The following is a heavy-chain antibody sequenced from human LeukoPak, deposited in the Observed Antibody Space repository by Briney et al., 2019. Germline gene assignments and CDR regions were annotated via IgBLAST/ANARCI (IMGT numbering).Heavy chain of an antibody. CDR3: ARHDIRNDYLFYFDY. V-gene: IGHV4-59*08. CDR2: IYNIGNS. Sequence: PETLSLTCTVSGDSITSYYLSWVRQPPGQGLEWIGYIYNIGNSNYNPSLKSRVTISVNTSKNQFSLKLSSVTAADTAVYYCARHDIRNDYLFYFDYWGQGTLVTVSS. J-gene: IGHJ4*02. D-gene: IGHD3-16*01. CDR1: GDSITSYY.